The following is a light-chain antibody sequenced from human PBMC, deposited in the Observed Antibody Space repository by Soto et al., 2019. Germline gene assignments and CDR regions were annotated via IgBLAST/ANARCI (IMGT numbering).Light chain of an antibody. CDR2: SAS. J-gene: IGKJ1*01. Sequence: IVLTQSPATLSVSPGGRATLSCRASQSISDTLAWYQQKPGKAPKLLIYSASNRATGIPDRFSGSGSGTDFTLTISRLEPEDFAVYYCQQYATSPGTFGQGTKVDIK. CDR3: QQYATSPGT. V-gene: IGKV3-20*01. CDR1: QSISDT.